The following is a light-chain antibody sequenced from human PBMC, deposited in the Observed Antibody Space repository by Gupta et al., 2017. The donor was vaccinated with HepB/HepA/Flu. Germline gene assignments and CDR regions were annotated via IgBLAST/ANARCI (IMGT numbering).Light chain of an antibody. CDR3: QQYCSSLMCS. CDR1: QSVSSSY. J-gene: IGKJ2*04. CDR2: GAS. Sequence: EIVLTQSPGTLSLSPGERATLSCRASQSVSSSYLAWYQQKPGQAPRLLIYGASSRVTGIPDRFSGSGYGTDFTLTISRLEPEDFAVYYCQQYCSSLMCSFGQGTKLEIK. V-gene: IGKV3-20*01.